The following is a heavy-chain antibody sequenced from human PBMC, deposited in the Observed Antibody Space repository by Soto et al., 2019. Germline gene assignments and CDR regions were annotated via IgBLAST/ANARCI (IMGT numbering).Heavy chain of an antibody. J-gene: IGHJ4*02. CDR1: GFTFSSYA. V-gene: IGHV3-23*01. CDR2: ISGSGGST. Sequence: GGSLRLSCAASGFTFSSYAMSWVRQAPGKGLEWVSAISGSGGSTYYADSVKGRFTISRDNSKNTLYLQMNSLRAEDTAVYYCASYTRFYPILAGTATTWGQGTLVTVSS. CDR3: ASYTRFYPILAGTATT. D-gene: IGHD6-13*01.